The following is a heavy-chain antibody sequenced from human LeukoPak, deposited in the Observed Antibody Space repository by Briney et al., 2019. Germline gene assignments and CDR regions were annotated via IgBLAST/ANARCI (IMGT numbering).Heavy chain of an antibody. Sequence: SVSCTFSGSAISREGDYLWGVREPLGKGLEWIGSIHYSGSSYYNPSLKSRVTISLDTSKSQFSLKLTSMTAADTAVYYCASSWMATPYGLDVWGQGTTVTVSS. CDR3: ASSWMATPYGLDV. CDR1: GSAISREGDY. V-gene: IGHV4-39*01. D-gene: IGHD5-24*01. CDR2: IHYSGSS. J-gene: IGHJ6*02.